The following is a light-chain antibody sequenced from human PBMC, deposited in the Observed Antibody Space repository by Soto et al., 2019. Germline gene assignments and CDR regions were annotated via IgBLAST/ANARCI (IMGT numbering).Light chain of an antibody. J-gene: IGLJ2*01. CDR2: DVS. CDR3: SSYTSSSTLMV. Sequence: QSVLTQPASVSGSPGQSITISCTGTSSDVGGYNYVSWYQQHPGKAPKLMIYDVSNRPAGVSNRFSGSKSGNTASLTTSGIQAEDEADYYCSSYTSSSTLMVFGGGTKLTVL. V-gene: IGLV2-14*01. CDR1: SSDVGGYNY.